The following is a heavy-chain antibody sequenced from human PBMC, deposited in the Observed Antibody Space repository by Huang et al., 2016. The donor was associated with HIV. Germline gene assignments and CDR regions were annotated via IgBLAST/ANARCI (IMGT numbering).Heavy chain of an antibody. CDR1: GFTFSSYG. J-gene: IGHJ4*02. Sequence: QVQLVESGGGVVQPGRSLRISCAASGFTFSSYGMHWVRQAPGKGLEWVAVISDEAKTKDYADSVKGRFSISRDNSKTTVYLQLNSLRLEDTAVYYCAKGGSAAAVLDFWGQGTLVTVSS. V-gene: IGHV3-30*18. D-gene: IGHD6-13*01. CDR3: AKGGSAAAVLDF. CDR2: ISDEAKTK.